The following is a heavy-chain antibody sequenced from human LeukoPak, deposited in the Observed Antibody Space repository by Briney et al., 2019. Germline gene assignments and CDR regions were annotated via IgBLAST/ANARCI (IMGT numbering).Heavy chain of an antibody. Sequence: GGSLRLSCAASGFTFSSYAMSWVRQAPGKGLEWVANIKQDGSEKYYVDSVKGRFTISRDNAKNSLYLQMNSLRAEDTAVYYCARDAYYYDSSGYYYYFDYWGQGTLVTVSS. CDR3: ARDAYYYDSSGYYYYFDY. J-gene: IGHJ4*02. V-gene: IGHV3-7*01. CDR2: IKQDGSEK. CDR1: GFTFSSYA. D-gene: IGHD3-22*01.